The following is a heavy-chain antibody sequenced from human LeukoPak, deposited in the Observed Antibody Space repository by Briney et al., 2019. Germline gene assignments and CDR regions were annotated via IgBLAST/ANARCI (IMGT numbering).Heavy chain of an antibody. J-gene: IGHJ6*03. Sequence: PSQTLSLTCTVSGGSISSGGYYWTWIRQHPGKGLEWIGYLYHSGSTYYNPSLKSRVSMSVDTSKNQFSPKLSSVTAADTAVYYCARELIVPDGGGYYYYYMDVWGNGTTVTVSS. V-gene: IGHV4-31*03. D-gene: IGHD2-2*01. CDR2: LYHSGST. CDR1: GGSISSGGYY. CDR3: ARELIVPDGGGYYYYYMDV.